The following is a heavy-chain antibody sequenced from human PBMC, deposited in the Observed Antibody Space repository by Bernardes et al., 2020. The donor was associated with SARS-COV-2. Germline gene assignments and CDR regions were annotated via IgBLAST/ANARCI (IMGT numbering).Heavy chain of an antibody. CDR3: VKEAAETAYGDF. D-gene: IGHD6-13*01. CDR1: GFTFGSFA. Sequence: GGSLRLSCVASGFTFGSFAMSWVRQAPGKGLEWVSAISDISTRLCYTDSVKGRFTISRDNSKNTLYLQMNTLRADDTAVYFCVKEAAETAYGDFWGQGILVTVAS. CDR2: ISDISTRL. V-gene: IGHV3-23*01. J-gene: IGHJ4*02.